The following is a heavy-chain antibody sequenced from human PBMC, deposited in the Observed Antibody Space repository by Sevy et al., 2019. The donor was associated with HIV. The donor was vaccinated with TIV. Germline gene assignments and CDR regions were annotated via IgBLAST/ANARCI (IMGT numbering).Heavy chain of an antibody. J-gene: IGHJ4*02. Sequence: GGSLRLSCAASGFTFSIYAMSWVRQAPGKGLEWVSGISGGSDDRYYADSVRGRFTISRDSSKNTLYMQMSGLRAEDTAIYYCAKERPNTSSWIFVYWGQGTLVTVSS. CDR1: GFTFSIYA. CDR3: AKERPNTSSWIFVY. CDR2: ISGGSDDR. V-gene: IGHV3-23*01. D-gene: IGHD6-13*01.